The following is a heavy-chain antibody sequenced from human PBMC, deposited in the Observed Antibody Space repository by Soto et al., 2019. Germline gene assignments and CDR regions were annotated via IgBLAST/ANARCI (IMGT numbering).Heavy chain of an antibody. J-gene: IGHJ5*02. CDR2: ISAGGGST. Sequence: GGSLRLSCAASAFTFTTYAMSWFRQAPRKGLEWVSAISAGGGSTYYADSVKGRFTISRDNSKNTLYLQMNSLSVEDTALYYCAKHNDILTHSLGWFDPWGQGTLVTVSS. CDR3: AKHNDILTHSLGWFDP. CDR1: AFTFTTYA. D-gene: IGHD3-9*01. V-gene: IGHV3-23*01.